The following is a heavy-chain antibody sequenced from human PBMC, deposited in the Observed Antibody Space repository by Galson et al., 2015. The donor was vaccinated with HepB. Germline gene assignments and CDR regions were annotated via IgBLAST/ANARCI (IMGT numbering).Heavy chain of an antibody. Sequence: SLRLSCAASGFTFSSYGMHWVRQAPGKGLEWVAVISYDGSNKYYADSVKGRFTISRDNSKNTLYLQMNSLRAEDTAVYYCAREGGYCSSTSCYTDFDYWGQGTLVTVSS. CDR1: GFTFSSYG. V-gene: IGHV3-30*03. J-gene: IGHJ4*02. CDR3: AREGGYCSSTSCYTDFDY. CDR2: ISYDGSNK. D-gene: IGHD2-2*02.